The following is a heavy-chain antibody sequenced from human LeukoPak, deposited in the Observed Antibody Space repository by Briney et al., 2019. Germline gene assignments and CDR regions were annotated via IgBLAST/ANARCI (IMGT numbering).Heavy chain of an antibody. CDR3: ARVSFYGSGSYHDY. D-gene: IGHD3-10*01. V-gene: IGHV4-34*01. J-gene: IGHJ4*02. Sequence: SETLSLTCAVYGGSFSGYYWSWIRQPPGKGLEWIGEINHSGSTNYNPSLKSRVTISVDTSKNQFSVKLSSVTAADTAVYYCARVSFYGSGSYHDYWGQGTLVTVSS. CDR2: INHSGST. CDR1: GGSFSGYY.